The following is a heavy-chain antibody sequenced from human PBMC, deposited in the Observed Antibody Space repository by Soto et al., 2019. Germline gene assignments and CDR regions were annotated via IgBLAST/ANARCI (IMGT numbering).Heavy chain of an antibody. V-gene: IGHV3-21*01. J-gene: IGHJ1*01. CDR1: GFTFSSYS. CDR2: ISSSSSYI. D-gene: IGHD2-2*01. Sequence: EVQLVESGGGLVKPGGSLRLSCAASGFTFSSYSMNWVRQAPGKGLEWVSSISSSSSYIYYADSVKGRFTISRDNAKNSLYLQMNSLRAEDTAVYYCARVYCSSTSCYYGYFQHRGQGTLVTVSS. CDR3: ARVYCSSTSCYYGYFQH.